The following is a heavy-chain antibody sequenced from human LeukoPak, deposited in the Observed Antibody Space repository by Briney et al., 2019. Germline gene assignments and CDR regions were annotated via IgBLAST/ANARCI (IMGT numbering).Heavy chain of an antibody. D-gene: IGHD3-22*01. CDR1: GGSISSGDYY. V-gene: IGHV4-30-4*01. CDR2: IYYSGST. J-gene: IGHJ6*02. CDR3: ARDRYYDSSGYYSYYYYGMDV. Sequence: SETLSLTCTVSGGSISSGDYYWSWIRQPPGKGLEWIGYIYYSGSTYYNPSLKSRVTISVDTSKNQFSLKLSSVTAADTAVYYCARDRYYDSSGYYSYYYYGMDVWGQGTTVTVSS.